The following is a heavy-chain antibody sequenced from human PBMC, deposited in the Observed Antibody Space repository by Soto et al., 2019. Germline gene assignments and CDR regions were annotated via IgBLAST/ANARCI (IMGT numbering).Heavy chain of an antibody. CDR1: GFTFSSYG. V-gene: IGHV3-30*03. J-gene: IGHJ4*02. CDR3: ARPAEQWLVNG. Sequence: GGSLRLSCAASGFTFSSYGMHWFRQAPGKGLEWVAVISYDGSNKYYADSVKGRFTISRDNSKNTLYLQMNSLRAEDTAVYYCARPAEQWLVNGWGQETLVTVSS. CDR2: ISYDGSNK. D-gene: IGHD6-19*01.